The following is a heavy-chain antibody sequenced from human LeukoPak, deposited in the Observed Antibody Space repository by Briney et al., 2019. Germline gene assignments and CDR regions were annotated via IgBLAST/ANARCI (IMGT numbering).Heavy chain of an antibody. CDR3: VRGSYGAYDY. J-gene: IGHJ4*02. V-gene: IGHV3-21*01. CDR1: GFNFNTYT. CDR2: ISSDSSYI. D-gene: IGHD4-17*01. Sequence: GGPLRLSCAPSGFNFNTYTMNWVRQAPGKGLGWVSSISSDSSYIYYADAVHGRFTVSRDNAKYSLYLQMNSLRAEDTAVYYCVRGSYGAYDYWGQGSLVTVSS.